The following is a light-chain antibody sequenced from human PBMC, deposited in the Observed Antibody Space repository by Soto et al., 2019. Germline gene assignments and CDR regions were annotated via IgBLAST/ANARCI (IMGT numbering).Light chain of an antibody. CDR2: GAS. CDR3: QQYNNWPPWT. J-gene: IGKJ1*01. V-gene: IGKV3D-15*01. Sequence: ENVLTQSPGTLSLSPGERATLSCRAGQSVSSNSLAWYQHKPGQAPRLLIYGASSRATGIPDRFSGSGSGTEFTLTISSLQSEDFAVYYCQQYNNWPPWTFGQGTKVDIK. CDR1: QSVSSN.